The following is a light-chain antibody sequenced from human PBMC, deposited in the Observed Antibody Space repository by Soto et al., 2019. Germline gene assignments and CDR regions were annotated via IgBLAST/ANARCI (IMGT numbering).Light chain of an antibody. J-gene: IGKJ1*01. V-gene: IGKV3-20*01. CDR2: GAS. CDR3: QQYGSSSS. CDR1: QSVSSNY. Sequence: EVGLTQSAFKISVFAVEGATLSCRARQSVSSNYLAWYQQKPRQAPRLLIYGASSRATGIPDGFSGSGSGTDFTLTISRLEPEDFAVYYCQQYGSSSSFGQGTKVDIK.